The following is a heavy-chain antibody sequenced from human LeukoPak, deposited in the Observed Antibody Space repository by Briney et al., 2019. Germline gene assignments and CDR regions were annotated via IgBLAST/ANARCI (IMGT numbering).Heavy chain of an antibody. J-gene: IGHJ4*02. Sequence: SETLSLTCTVSGGSVSSTEFYWGWIRQPPGKGLQWIGNIYYTGSAYYNPSLNSRVAMSVDTSQNQFSLKMASVTAADTAVYYCARLSKGRYFDYIFDNWGQGTLVTVSS. D-gene: IGHD3-9*01. CDR1: GGSVSSTEFY. V-gene: IGHV4-39*01. CDR3: ARLSKGRYFDYIFDN. CDR2: IYYTGSA.